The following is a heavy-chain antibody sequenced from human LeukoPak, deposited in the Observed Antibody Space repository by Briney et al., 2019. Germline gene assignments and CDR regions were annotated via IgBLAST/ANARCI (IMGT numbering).Heavy chain of an antibody. D-gene: IGHD3-22*01. CDR1: GGSISSSGYY. V-gene: IGHV4-39*01. CDR3: ARRSYYDSSGYYPD. Sequence: PSETLSLTCTVSGGSISSSGYYWGWIRQPPGKGLEWIGSIYYSGSTYYNPSLKSRVTISVDTSKNQFSLKLSSVTAADTAVYYCARRSYYDSSGYYPDWGQGTLVTVSS. J-gene: IGHJ4*02. CDR2: IYYSGST.